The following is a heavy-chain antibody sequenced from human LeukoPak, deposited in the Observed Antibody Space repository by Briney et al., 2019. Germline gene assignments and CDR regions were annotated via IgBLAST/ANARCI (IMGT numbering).Heavy chain of an antibody. Sequence: GGSLRLSCAASGFTFSSYAMSWVRQAPGKGLEWVSAISGCGGSTYYADSVKGRFTISRDNSKNTLYLQMNSLRAEDTAVYYCANFASAWDAFDIWGQGTMVTVSS. D-gene: IGHD6-6*01. CDR1: GFTFSSYA. V-gene: IGHV3-23*01. CDR2: ISGCGGST. J-gene: IGHJ3*02. CDR3: ANFASAWDAFDI.